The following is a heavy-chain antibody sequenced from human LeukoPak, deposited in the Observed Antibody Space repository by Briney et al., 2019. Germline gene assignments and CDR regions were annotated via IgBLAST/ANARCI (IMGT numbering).Heavy chain of an antibody. D-gene: IGHD6-19*01. V-gene: IGHV4-34*01. CDR3: ARHLIAVAGTGSVFDI. Sequence: SETLSLTCAVYGGSFSDYYWSWIRQPPGKGLEWIGEINHSGSTHYNPSLKSRVTISVDTSKNQFSLKLSSVTAADTAVYYCARHLIAVAGTGSVFDIWGQGTTVTVSS. J-gene: IGHJ3*02. CDR2: INHSGST. CDR1: GGSFSDYY.